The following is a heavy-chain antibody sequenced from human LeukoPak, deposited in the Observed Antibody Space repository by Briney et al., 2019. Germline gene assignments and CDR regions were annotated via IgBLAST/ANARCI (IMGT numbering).Heavy chain of an antibody. CDR1: GGSISSYY. CDR2: IYSTGST. J-gene: IGHJ4*02. CDR3: ARALDYSNYYYFDY. V-gene: IGHV4-4*07. D-gene: IGHD4-11*01. Sequence: PSETLSLTCTVSGGSISSYYWSWIRQPAGKGLEWIGRIYSTGSTNYNPSLKSRVTMSVDTSKNQFSLKLSSVTAADTAVYYCARALDYSNYYYFDYWGQGTLVTVSS.